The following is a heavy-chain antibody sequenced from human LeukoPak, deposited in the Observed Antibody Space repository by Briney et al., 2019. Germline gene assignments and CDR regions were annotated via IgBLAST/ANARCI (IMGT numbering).Heavy chain of an antibody. D-gene: IGHD4-23*01. J-gene: IGHJ4*02. Sequence: GGSLRLSCAASGFTFSSYGMHWVRQAPGKGLEWVAVISYDGSNKYYADSVKGRFTISRDSSKNTLYLQMNSLRAEDTAVYYCAKSATTVVTPDYFDYWGQGTLVTVSS. CDR3: AKSATTVVTPDYFDY. CDR2: ISYDGSNK. V-gene: IGHV3-30*18. CDR1: GFTFSSYG.